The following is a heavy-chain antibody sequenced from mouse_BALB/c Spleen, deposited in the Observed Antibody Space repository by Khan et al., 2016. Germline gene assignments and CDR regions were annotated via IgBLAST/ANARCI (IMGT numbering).Heavy chain of an antibody. CDR2: IRLKSDDYVT. CDR3: WILL. Sequence: VQLKQSGGGLVQPGGSMKLSCVASGFTFSNYWMNWVHQSPEKGREWVAEIRLKSDDYVTHYAESVKGRFPISRDDCKSSVYLQMNNLRAEDTGIYYCWILLWGQGTTLTVSS. V-gene: IGHV6-6*02. CDR1: GFTFSNYW. J-gene: IGHJ2*01.